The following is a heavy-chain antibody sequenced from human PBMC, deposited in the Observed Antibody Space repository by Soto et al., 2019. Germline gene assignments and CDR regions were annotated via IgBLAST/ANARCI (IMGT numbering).Heavy chain of an antibody. D-gene: IGHD5-18*01. V-gene: IGHV4-30-4*01. CDR3: ARALIQLWPHYYYGMDV. Sequence: SETLSLTCTVSGGSISSGDYYWSWIRQPPGKGLEWLGYIYYSGATYYNPSLKSRVTISVDTSKNQFSLKVNSVTAADTAVYYCARALIQLWPHYYYGMDVWGQGTTVTVSS. CDR1: GGSISSGDYY. J-gene: IGHJ6*02. CDR2: IYYSGAT.